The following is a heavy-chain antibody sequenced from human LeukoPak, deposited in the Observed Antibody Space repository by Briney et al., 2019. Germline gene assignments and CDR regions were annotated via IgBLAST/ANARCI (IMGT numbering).Heavy chain of an antibody. CDR1: GYIFTSYW. D-gene: IGHD6-13*01. V-gene: IGHV5-51*01. Sequence: GESLKISCKGSGYIFTSYWIGWVRQMPGKGLEWMGIIYPGDSDTRYSPSFQGQVTISADKSISTAYLQWSSLKASDTAMYYCARRGWAAGTTFDYWGQGTLDTVSS. CDR3: ARRGWAAGTTFDY. J-gene: IGHJ4*02. CDR2: IYPGDSDT.